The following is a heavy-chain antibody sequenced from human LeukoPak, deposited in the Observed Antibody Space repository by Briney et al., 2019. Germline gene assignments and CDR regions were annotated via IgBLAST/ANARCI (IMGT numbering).Heavy chain of an antibody. V-gene: IGHV1-46*01. CDR1: GYTFTDYY. CDR3: ARESPHTFYFDY. D-gene: IGHD3-16*01. CDR2: IKDSGTT. J-gene: IGHJ4*02. Sequence: ASVKVSCKASGYTFTDYYMHWVRQAPGQGLEWMGIIKDSGTTIYPQKFQGRVTMTRDTSTSTVYMEVSSLRSEDTAVYYCARESPHTFYFDYWGQGTLVTVSS.